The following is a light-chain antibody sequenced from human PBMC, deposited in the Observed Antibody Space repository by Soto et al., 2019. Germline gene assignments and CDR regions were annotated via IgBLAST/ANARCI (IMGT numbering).Light chain of an antibody. V-gene: IGKV1-39*01. Sequence: DIHMTQSPSSLSPSVGDRVTRTCRAIQSISRHLNWYQQKPGRAPRLLIYGASNLQSGVPSRFSGSGSGTDFTLTISSLLPEDFATYYCQQGYSTPVTFGQGTRLEIK. J-gene: IGKJ5*01. CDR2: GAS. CDR3: QQGYSTPVT. CDR1: QSISRH.